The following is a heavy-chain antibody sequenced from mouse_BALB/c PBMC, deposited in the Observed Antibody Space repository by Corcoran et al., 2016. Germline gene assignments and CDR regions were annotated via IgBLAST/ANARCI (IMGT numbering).Heavy chain of an antibody. CDR3: ARRKYGSGLDY. D-gene: IGHD2-10*02. CDR2: IWWDDNK. V-gene: IGHV8-5*01. CDR1: GFSLSTSAIG. J-gene: IGHJ4*01. Sequence: QVTLKESGPGILQPSQTLSLTCSFSGFSLSTSAIGIGGLCQPSGEGLEWLADIWWDDNKFYNPSLKSWLTISKDTSRNQVFLQITRGDTADTATYYCARRKYGSGLDYWGQGTSVTVSS.